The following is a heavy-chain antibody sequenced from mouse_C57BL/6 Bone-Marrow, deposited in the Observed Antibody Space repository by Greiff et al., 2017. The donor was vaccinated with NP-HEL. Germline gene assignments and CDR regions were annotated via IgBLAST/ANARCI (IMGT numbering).Heavy chain of an antibody. CDR3: ARRIYYYGSSYVNWYFDV. CDR2: INPDSSTI. J-gene: IGHJ1*03. D-gene: IGHD1-1*01. V-gene: IGHV4-1*01. CDR1: GIDFSRYW. Sequence: EVKLMESGGGLVQPGGSLKLSCAASGIDFSRYWMSWVRRAPGKGLEWIGEINPDSSTINYAPSLKDKFIISRDNAKNTLYLQMSKVRSEDTALYYCARRIYYYGSSYVNWYFDVWGTGTTVTVSS.